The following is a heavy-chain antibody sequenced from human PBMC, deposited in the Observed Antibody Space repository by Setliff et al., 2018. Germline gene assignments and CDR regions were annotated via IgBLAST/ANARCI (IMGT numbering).Heavy chain of an antibody. V-gene: IGHV5-51*01. Sequence: GESLKISFKGSGYSLTSYWIGWVRQVPGKGLEWMGIIYPGDSDTRYSPSFQGQVTISRDNAKKSVDLQMNSLRAEDTAVYYCSTKGVPGTGGQGTRVTVSS. CDR3: STKGVPGT. J-gene: IGHJ4*02. CDR1: GYSLTSYW. D-gene: IGHD1-1*01. CDR2: IYPGDSDT.